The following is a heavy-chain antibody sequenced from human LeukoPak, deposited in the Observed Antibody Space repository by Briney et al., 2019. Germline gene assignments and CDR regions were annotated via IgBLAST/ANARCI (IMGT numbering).Heavy chain of an antibody. D-gene: IGHD6-13*01. CDR1: GGSISSSSYY. CDR3: ARASRQQLAKFDY. J-gene: IGHJ4*02. CDR2: IYYSGST. Sequence: PSETLSLTCTVSGGSISSSSYYWGWIRQPPGKGLEWIGSIYYSGSTYYNPSLKSRVTISVDTSKNQFSLKLSSVTAVDTAVYYCARASRQQLAKFDYWGQGTLVTVSS. V-gene: IGHV4-39*07.